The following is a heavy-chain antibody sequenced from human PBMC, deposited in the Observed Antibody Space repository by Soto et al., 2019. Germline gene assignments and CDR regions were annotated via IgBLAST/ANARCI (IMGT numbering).Heavy chain of an antibody. CDR2: IYYSGST. CDR3: ARHYTTDWFDP. D-gene: IGHD4-17*01. J-gene: IGHJ5*02. Sequence: SETLSLTCTVSGGSISSYYWSWIRQPPGKGLEWIGYIYYSGSTNYNPSLKSRVTISVDTSKNQFSLKLSSVTAADTAVYYCARHYTTDWFDPWGQGTLVTVSS. CDR1: GGSISSYY. V-gene: IGHV4-59*08.